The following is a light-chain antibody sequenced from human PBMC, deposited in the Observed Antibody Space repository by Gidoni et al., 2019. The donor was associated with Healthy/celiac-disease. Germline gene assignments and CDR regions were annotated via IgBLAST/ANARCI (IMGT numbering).Light chain of an antibody. V-gene: IGKV3-20*01. CDR2: GAS. CDR1: QSVSSSY. J-gene: IGKJ1*01. CDR3: QQYGSSPET. Sequence: IVLPQSPGTLSLSPGERATLSCRASQSVSSSYLAWYQQKPGQAPRLLIYGASSRATGIPDRCSGRGSGTDFTLTISRLEPEDFAVYYCQQYGSSPETFGQGTKVEIK.